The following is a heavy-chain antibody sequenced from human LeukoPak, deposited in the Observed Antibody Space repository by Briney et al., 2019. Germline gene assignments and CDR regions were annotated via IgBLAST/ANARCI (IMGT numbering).Heavy chain of an antibody. CDR2: INHSGST. Sequence: SETLSLTCAVYGGSFSGYYWSWIRQPPGKGLEWIGEINHSGSTNYNPSLKSRVTISVDTPKNQFSLRLTSLTAADTAVYYCARAEGSSGRRIFDYWGQGTLVTVSS. V-gene: IGHV4-34*01. J-gene: IGHJ4*02. D-gene: IGHD6-19*01. CDR1: GGSFSGYY. CDR3: ARAEGSSGRRIFDY.